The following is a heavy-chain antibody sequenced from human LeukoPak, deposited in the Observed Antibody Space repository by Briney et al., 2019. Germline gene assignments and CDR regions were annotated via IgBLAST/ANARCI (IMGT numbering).Heavy chain of an antibody. CDR3: ASSDYYDSSGYYQASYDAFDI. CDR2: IYPGDPDT. CDR1: GYSFTSYW. Sequence: GESLKISFKGSGYSFTSYWIGWVRPMPGKGLEWMGIIYPGDPDTRYSPSFQGQVTISADKSISTAYLQWSSLKASDTAMYYCASSDYYDSSGYYQASYDAFDIGGQGTMVTVSA. J-gene: IGHJ3*02. V-gene: IGHV5-51*01. D-gene: IGHD3-22*01.